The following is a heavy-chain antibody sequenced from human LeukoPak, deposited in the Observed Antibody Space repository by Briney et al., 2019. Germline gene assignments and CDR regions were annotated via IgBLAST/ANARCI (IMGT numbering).Heavy chain of an antibody. Sequence: SETLSLTCTVSDGSISSYSWSWIRQPPGKGLEWIGYYCYSGSTNYNPSLKSRVTISVDTSKNQFSLKLNSVTAADTAVYYCARGSGWFLYWGRGTLVTVSS. CDR2: YCYSGST. D-gene: IGHD6-19*01. CDR1: DGSISSYS. CDR3: ARGSGWFLY. J-gene: IGHJ2*01. V-gene: IGHV4-59*01.